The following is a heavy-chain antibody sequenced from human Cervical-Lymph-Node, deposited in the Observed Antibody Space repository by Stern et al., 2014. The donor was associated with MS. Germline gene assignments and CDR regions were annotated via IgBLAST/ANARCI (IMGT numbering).Heavy chain of an antibody. CDR1: GYTFTSYY. V-gene: IGHV1-46*01. J-gene: IGHJ4*02. CDR3: ARAVGRDYGEPTPPFDY. CDR2: INPSGGST. Sequence: QVQLVQSGAEVKKPGASVKVSCKASGYTFTSYYMHWVRQAPGQGLEWMGIINPSGGSTSYAQKFQGRVTMTRDTATSPVYMELSSLRSEGTGVYYCARAVGRDYGEPTPPFDYWGQGTLVTVSS. D-gene: IGHD4-17*01.